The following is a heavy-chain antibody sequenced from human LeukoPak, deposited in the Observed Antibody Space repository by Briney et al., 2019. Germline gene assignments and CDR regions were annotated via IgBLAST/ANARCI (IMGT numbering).Heavy chain of an antibody. D-gene: IGHD3-9*01. CDR1: GGSFSGYY. V-gene: IGHV4-34*01. CDR2: INHSGST. Sequence: SETLSLTCAVYGGSFSGYYWSWIRQPPGKGLEWIGEINHSGSTNYNPSLKSRVTISVDTSKNQFSLKLSSVTAADTAVYYCARGLRYFDSQGFDPWGQGTLVTVSS. CDR3: ARGLRYFDSQGFDP. J-gene: IGHJ5*02.